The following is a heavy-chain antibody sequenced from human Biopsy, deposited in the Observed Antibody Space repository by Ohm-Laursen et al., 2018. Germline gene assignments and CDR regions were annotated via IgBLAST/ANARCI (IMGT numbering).Heavy chain of an antibody. J-gene: IGHJ3*02. Sequence: GSSVKVSCKPSGGAFSTYSISTYGVYWVRQAPGQGLELMGGIIPIFGTANYAQKFQGRVTITADESTNTAYMELSSLRSEDTAVYYCARQGSGILTGSPAPDDDPQGAFDIWGQGTMVTVSS. CDR3: ARQGSGILTGSPAPDDDPQGAFDI. CDR2: IIPIFGTA. D-gene: IGHD3-9*01. V-gene: IGHV1-69*01. CDR1: GGAFSTYS.